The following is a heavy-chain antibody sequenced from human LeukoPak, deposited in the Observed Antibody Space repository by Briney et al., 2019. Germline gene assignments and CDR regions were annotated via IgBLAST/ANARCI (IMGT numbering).Heavy chain of an antibody. CDR1: GFTFSSYW. J-gene: IGHJ4*02. CDR2: INSDGSST. V-gene: IGHV3-74*01. CDR3: ARATGSYYSLGY. Sequence: GGSLRLSCAASGFTFSSYWMHWVRQAPGKGLVWVSRINSDGSSTSYADSVKGRFTVSRDNARNTLYLQMNSLRAEDTAVYYCARATGSYYSLGYWGQGTLVTVSS. D-gene: IGHD1-26*01.